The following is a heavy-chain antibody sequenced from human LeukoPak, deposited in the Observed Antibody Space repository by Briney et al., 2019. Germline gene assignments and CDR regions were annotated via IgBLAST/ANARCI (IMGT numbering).Heavy chain of an antibody. Sequence: GGSLRLSCAASGFTFSIYWMSWVRQAPGKGLEWVANINQDGSQKYYVDSVKGRFTISRDNAKNSFFLQMSSLRAEDTSVYYCAKDNDLWNSHHRGRGLDYWGQGTLVTVSS. J-gene: IGHJ4*02. CDR2: INQDGSQK. CDR1: GFTFSIYW. CDR3: AKDNDLWNSHHRGRGLDY. V-gene: IGHV3-7*01. D-gene: IGHD3-3*01.